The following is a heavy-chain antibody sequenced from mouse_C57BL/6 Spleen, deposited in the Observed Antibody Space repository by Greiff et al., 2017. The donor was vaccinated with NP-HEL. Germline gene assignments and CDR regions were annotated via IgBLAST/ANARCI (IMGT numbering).Heavy chain of an antibody. Sequence: VHLVESGAELVKPGASVKISCKASGYAFSSYWMNWVKQRPGKGLEWIGQIYPGDGDTNYNGKFKGKATLTADKSSSTAYMQLSSLTSEDSAVYFCALYGSSYGFAYWGQGTLVTVSA. CDR1: GYAFSSYW. CDR2: IYPGDGDT. J-gene: IGHJ3*01. D-gene: IGHD1-1*01. CDR3: ALYGSSYGFAY. V-gene: IGHV1-80*01.